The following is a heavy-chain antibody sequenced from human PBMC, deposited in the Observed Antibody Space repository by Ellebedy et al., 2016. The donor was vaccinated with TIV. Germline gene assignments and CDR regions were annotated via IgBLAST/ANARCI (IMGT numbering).Heavy chain of an antibody. D-gene: IGHD3-22*01. CDR1: GFTFSTYW. CDR2: IKQDGSEK. J-gene: IGHJ4*02. V-gene: IGHV3-7*01. Sequence: PGGSLRLSCATSGFTFSTYWMAWVRQAPGKGLEWVANIKQDGSEKYYVDSVKGRFTISRDNAKNSLFLQINSLRAEDTAVYYCARVRSGYYYIDYWGQGTLVTVSS. CDR3: ARVRSGYYYIDY.